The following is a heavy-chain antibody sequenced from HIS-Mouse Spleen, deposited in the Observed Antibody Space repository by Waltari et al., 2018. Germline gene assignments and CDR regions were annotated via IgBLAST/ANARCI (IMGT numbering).Heavy chain of an antibody. Sequence: QLQLQESGPGLVKPSETLSLTCTVPGRSIRRSSYYWGWNRQPPGKGLEWIGSIYYSGGTYYNPSLKSRVTISVDTSKNQFSLKLSSVTAADTAVYYCAREIPYSSSWYDWYFDLWGRGTLVTVSS. CDR3: AREIPYSSSWYDWYFDL. CDR1: GRSIRRSSYY. CDR2: IYYSGGT. J-gene: IGHJ2*01. D-gene: IGHD6-13*01. V-gene: IGHV4-39*07.